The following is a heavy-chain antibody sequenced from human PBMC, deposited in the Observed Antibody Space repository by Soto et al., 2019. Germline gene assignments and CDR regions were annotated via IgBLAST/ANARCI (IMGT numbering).Heavy chain of an antibody. J-gene: IGHJ4*02. Sequence: QLQLQESGPGLVKPSETLSLTCTVSGGSISSSSYYWGWIRQPPGKGLEWIGSIYYSGSTYYNPSPTSRVTISVDTSKNQFSLQLSSVTAADTAVYYCATTYYFGSGSAYWGQGTLVTVSS. CDR1: GGSISSSSYY. CDR3: ATTYYFGSGSAY. CDR2: IYYSGST. V-gene: IGHV4-39*01. D-gene: IGHD3-10*01.